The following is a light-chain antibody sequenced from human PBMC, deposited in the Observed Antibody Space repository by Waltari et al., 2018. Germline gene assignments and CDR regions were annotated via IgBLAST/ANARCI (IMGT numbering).Light chain of an antibody. V-gene: IGKV1-16*01. CDR3: QQYNGYPFT. CDR1: QGISNS. J-gene: IGKJ3*01. CDR2: AAS. Sequence: DIQMTQSPSSVSASVGDRVTITCRASQGISNSLAWFQQRPGEAPKSLIYAASNLQSGVPARFSGSGAWTDFSLTISSLQSEDFATYYCQQYNGYPFTFGPGTKVDVK.